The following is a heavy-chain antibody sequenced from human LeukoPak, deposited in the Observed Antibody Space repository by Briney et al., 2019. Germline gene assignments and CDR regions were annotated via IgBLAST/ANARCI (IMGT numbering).Heavy chain of an antibody. Sequence: SETLSLTCAVYGGSFSGYYWSWIRQPPGKGLEWSGEINHSGSTNYNPSLKSRVTISVDTSKNQFSLKLSSVTAADTAVYYCARDSRLTVTTYYYGMDVWGQGTTVTVSS. D-gene: IGHD4-17*01. CDR3: ARDSRLTVTTYYYGMDV. CDR1: GGSFSGYY. CDR2: INHSGST. J-gene: IGHJ6*02. V-gene: IGHV4-34*01.